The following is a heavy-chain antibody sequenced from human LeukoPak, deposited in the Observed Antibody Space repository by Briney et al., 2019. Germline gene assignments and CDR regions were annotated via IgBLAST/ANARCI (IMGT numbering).Heavy chain of an antibody. D-gene: IGHD3-9*01. J-gene: IGHJ5*02. V-gene: IGHV4-38-2*02. CDR3: ARDLGAINTGYYDH. CDR2: IYHSGST. Sequence: SETLSLTCTVSGYSISSGYYWGWIRQPPGKGLEWIGSIYHSGSTYYNPSLKSRVTISVDTSKNQFSLKLSSVTAADTAVYYCARDLGAINTGYYDHWGQGTLVTVSS. CDR1: GYSISSGYY.